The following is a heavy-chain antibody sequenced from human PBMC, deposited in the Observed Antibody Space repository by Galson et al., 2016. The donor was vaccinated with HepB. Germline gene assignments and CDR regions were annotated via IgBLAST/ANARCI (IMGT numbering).Heavy chain of an antibody. Sequence: SLRLSCAVSGITFSSYAMSWVRQAPGKGPEWVSTIKSYGGSTDYADDVQGRFTISRDDYKSTLYLQMNSLRAEDTAVYYCAKEALTGGWFNYWGQGTLLTVSS. J-gene: IGHJ4*02. V-gene: IGHV3-23*01. CDR1: GITFSSYA. CDR2: IKSYGGST. D-gene: IGHD6-19*01. CDR3: AKEALTGGWFNY.